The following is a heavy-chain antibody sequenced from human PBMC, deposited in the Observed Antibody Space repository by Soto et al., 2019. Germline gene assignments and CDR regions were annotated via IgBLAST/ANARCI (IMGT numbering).Heavy chain of an antibody. CDR2: ISSSGSST. Sequence: GGSLRLSCAASGFTFGDYYMSWIRQAPGKGLEWVSYISSSGSSTYYVDSVRGRFTISRDNAKNSLYLQMDSLRSDDTAVYYCARVTAMVHREQYYFDYWGQGTLVPVSS. V-gene: IGHV3-11*01. CDR3: ARVTAMVHREQYYFDY. CDR1: GFTFGDYY. J-gene: IGHJ4*02. D-gene: IGHD5-18*01.